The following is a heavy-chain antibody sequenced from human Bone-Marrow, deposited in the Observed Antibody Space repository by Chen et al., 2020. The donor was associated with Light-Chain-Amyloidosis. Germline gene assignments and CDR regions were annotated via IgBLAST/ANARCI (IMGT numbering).Heavy chain of an antibody. CDR3: AXXXXXXXTSWFDP. J-gene: IGHJ5*02. CDR2: XXXSGXXT. CDR1: GFAFSIYA. V-gene: IGHV3-23*01. Sequence: PGGSLRLSCAASGFAFSIYAMSWVRQAXXXXXEXXXXXXXSGXXTYYADSVKGRFTISRDNSKNTLYLQMNSLRAADTAVYYCAXXXXXXXTSWFDPWGQGTLVTVSS.